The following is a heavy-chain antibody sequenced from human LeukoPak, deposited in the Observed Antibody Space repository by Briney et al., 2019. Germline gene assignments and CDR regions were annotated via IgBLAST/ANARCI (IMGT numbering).Heavy chain of an antibody. CDR3: ARDTEDIVVVVAATGAFDI. V-gene: IGHV3-30-3*01. CDR1: GFTFSSYA. Sequence: GGSLRLSCAASGFTFSSYAMHWVRQAPGQGLEWVAVISYDGSNKYYADSVKGRFTISRDNSKNTLYLQMNSLRAEDTAVYYCARDTEDIVVVVAATGAFDIWGQGTMVTVSS. CDR2: ISYDGSNK. J-gene: IGHJ3*02. D-gene: IGHD2-15*01.